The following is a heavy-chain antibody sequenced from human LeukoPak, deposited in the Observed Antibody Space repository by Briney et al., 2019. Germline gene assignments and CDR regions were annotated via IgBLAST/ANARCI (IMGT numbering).Heavy chain of an antibody. D-gene: IGHD1-26*01. CDR2: IYYSGGT. V-gene: IGHV4-59*01. CDR3: AREGSSGAFDI. J-gene: IGHJ3*02. Sequence: SETLSLTCTVSGGSISSYYWSWIRQPPGKGMEWVGYIYYSGGTNYNPSLRRRATISVDTSTTQFSLKLSSVTAADTAVYYCAREGSSGAFDICGQGTMVTVSS. CDR1: GGSISSYY.